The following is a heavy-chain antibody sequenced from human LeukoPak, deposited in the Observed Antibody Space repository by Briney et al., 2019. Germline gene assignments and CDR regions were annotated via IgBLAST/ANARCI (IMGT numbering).Heavy chain of an antibody. D-gene: IGHD3-22*01. Sequence: SETLSLTCTVSGGPISSSSFYWAWIRQPPGKGLQWIGSIYFSGNTYYNPSLKSRVTISVDTSKNQFSLKLSSVTAADTAVYYCATLGFSSGYYYYFDHWGQGTLVTVSS. CDR1: GGPISSSSFY. CDR3: ATLGFSSGYYYYFDH. V-gene: IGHV4-39*01. CDR2: IYFSGNT. J-gene: IGHJ4*02.